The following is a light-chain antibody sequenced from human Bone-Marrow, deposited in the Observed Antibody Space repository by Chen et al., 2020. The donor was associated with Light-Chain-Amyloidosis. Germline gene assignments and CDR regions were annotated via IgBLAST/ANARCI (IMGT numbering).Light chain of an antibody. V-gene: IGKV4-1*01. CDR2: WAS. J-gene: IGKJ3*01. CDR1: QNIFYNSNNKNY. Sequence: DIVMTQSPDSLAVSLGESATINCKSSQNIFYNSNNKNYLSWYQQQPGQPPKLLIYWASTRDSGVPDRFSGSGSGTDFTLTSSSLQAEDVAVYSCQQYYYTPFTFGPGTKVDIK. CDR3: QQYYYTPFT.